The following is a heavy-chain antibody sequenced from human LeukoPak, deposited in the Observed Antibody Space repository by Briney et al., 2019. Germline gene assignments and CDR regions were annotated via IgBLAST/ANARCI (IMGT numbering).Heavy chain of an antibody. J-gene: IGHJ5*02. D-gene: IGHD5-12*01. Sequence: GASVKVSCKASGYTFTSYYMHWVRQAPGQGLEWMGIINPSGGSTSYAQKFQGRVTMTRDTSTSTVYMELSSLSSEDTAVYYCATDIVEGFDPWGQGTLVTVSS. CDR2: INPSGGST. CDR3: ATDIVEGFDP. V-gene: IGHV1-46*01. CDR1: GYTFTSYY.